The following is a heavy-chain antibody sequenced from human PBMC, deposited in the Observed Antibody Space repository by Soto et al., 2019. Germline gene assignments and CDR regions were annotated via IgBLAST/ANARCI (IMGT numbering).Heavy chain of an antibody. CDR3: AKDTNSGGPAQIDY. J-gene: IGHJ4*02. CDR1: GFTFDDYG. D-gene: IGHD3-10*01. Sequence: EVQLVESGGDLVQPGRSLRLSCAASGFTFDDYGMHWVRQAPGKGLEWVSRISWNSGTTVYADSVKGRFTISRDNAKNSLYLQMNSLRPEDTALYYCAKDTNSGGPAQIDYWGQGTLVTVSS. V-gene: IGHV3-9*01. CDR2: ISWNSGTT.